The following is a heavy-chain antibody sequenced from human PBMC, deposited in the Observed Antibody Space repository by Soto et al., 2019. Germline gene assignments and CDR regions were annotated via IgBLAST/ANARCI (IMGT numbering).Heavy chain of an antibody. Sequence: EVQLLESGGDLVQPGGSLRLSCAASGFTFTSYAMSWIRQAPGKGLEWVSAITGGGDNTYYADSVKGRLTISRDNSKNTLYLPMNSLRAEDTAFYYCTQDGGSRDWLTVNWGQGTLVTVSS. CDR2: ITGGGDNT. CDR1: GFTFTSYA. CDR3: TQDGGSRDWLTVN. J-gene: IGHJ4*02. V-gene: IGHV3-23*01. D-gene: IGHD3-9*01.